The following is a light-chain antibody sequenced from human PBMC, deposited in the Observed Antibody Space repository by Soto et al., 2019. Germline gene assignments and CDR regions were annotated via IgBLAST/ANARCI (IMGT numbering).Light chain of an antibody. CDR1: QSVSNN. Sequence: EIVMTQSPATLSVSPGERVTLSCRASQSVSNNLVWYQQKPGQAPRLLIYGASTRATAVPARFSGSGSGTDFTLTISSLQSEDFASYYCQKYDSAPTFGPGTKVDIK. J-gene: IGKJ1*01. CDR2: GAS. V-gene: IGKV3-15*01. CDR3: QKYDSAPT.